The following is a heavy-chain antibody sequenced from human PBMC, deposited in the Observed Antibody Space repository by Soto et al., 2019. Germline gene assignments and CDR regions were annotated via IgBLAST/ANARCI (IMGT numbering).Heavy chain of an antibody. Sequence: PSDTLSLTCAVYGPSFLGYYWTWIRQPPGKGLEWIGEINHSGTINFNPSLKSRLTISLDTSKKHFSLKLSSVTDADTAAYYCARADRTLVTSYSLDVWGQGTTVT. J-gene: IGHJ6*02. CDR3: ARADRTLVTSYSLDV. CDR2: INHSGTI. D-gene: IGHD2-21*02. CDR1: GPSFLGYY. V-gene: IGHV4-34*01.